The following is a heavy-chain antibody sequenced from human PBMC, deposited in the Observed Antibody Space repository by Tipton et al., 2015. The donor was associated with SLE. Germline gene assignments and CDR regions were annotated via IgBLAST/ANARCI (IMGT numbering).Heavy chain of an antibody. CDR1: GFTFSSYG. CDR3: AKDPAVAGFDY. V-gene: IGHV3-23*01. D-gene: IGHD6-19*01. CDR2: ISGSGGST. Sequence: SLRLSCAASGFTFSSYGMHWVRQAPGKGLEWVSAISGSGGSTYYADSVKGRFTISRDNSKNTLYLQMNSLRAEDTAVYYCAKDPAVAGFDYWGQGTLVTVSS. J-gene: IGHJ4*02.